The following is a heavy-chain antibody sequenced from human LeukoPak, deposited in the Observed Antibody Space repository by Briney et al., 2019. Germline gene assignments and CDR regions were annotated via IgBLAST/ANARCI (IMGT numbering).Heavy chain of an antibody. D-gene: IGHD3-22*01. Sequence: PGGSLRLSCAASGFTFSSYAMHWVRQAPGKGLEWVAVISYDGSNKYYAVSVKGRFTISRDNSKNTLYLQMNSLRAEDTAVYYCARATSDYYYDSSGYLDYWGQGTLVTVSS. J-gene: IGHJ4*02. CDR1: GFTFSSYA. V-gene: IGHV3-30-3*01. CDR3: ARATSDYYYDSSGYLDY. CDR2: ISYDGSNK.